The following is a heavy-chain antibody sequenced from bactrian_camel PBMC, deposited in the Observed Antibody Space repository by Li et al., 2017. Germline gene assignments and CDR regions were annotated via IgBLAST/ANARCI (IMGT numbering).Heavy chain of an antibody. D-gene: IGHD3*01. J-gene: IGHJ6*01. Sequence: QVQLVESGGGSVQPGGSLRLSCEISLYIYSSYCMGWFRQAPGKERAAVAAHYTGTATTYVADSVKGRFAISEDKDKNVLYLQMNSLKPEDSAMYYCAARVRGCNGHWRSAIDFDYWGQGTQVTVS. CDR2: HYTGTATT. CDR1: LYIYSSYC. V-gene: IGHV3S1*01. CDR3: AARVRGCNGHWRSAIDFDY.